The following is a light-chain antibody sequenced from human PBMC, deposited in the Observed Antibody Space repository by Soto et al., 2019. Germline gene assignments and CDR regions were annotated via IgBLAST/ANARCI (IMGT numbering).Light chain of an antibody. CDR3: SSYSDSSNYA. CDR2: QVT. CDR1: SSDLAIYNY. J-gene: IGLJ1*01. Sequence: QSIVRPSSTESGSTGESTTTSCTGTSSDLAIYNYVSWYQQQPGKAPKLMIYQVTNRPSGVSNRFSGSRSGNTASLTISGLQAEDEADYYCSSYSDSSNYAFGTVTRSP. V-gene: IGLV2-14*01.